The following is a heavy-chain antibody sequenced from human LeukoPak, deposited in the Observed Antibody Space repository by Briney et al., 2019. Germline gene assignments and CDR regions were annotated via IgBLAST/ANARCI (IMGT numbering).Heavy chain of an antibody. CDR1: GFTFSSYW. D-gene: IGHD4-17*01. Sequence: PGGSLRLSCAASGFTFSSYWMHWVRQAPGKGLVWVSRINSDGSSTSYADSVKGRFTISRDNTKNSLYLQMNSLRAEDTAVYYCARTNGDYGSYYYMDVWGKGTTVTISS. V-gene: IGHV3-74*01. CDR3: ARTNGDYGSYYYMDV. J-gene: IGHJ6*03. CDR2: INSDGSST.